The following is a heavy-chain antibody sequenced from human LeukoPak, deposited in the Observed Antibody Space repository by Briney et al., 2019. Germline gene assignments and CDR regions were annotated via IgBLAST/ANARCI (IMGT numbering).Heavy chain of an antibody. D-gene: IGHD3-3*01. Sequence: GESLKISCKGSGYSFTSYWIGWVRPMPGKGLEWMGIIYPGDSDTRYSPSFQRQVTISADKSISTAYLQWSSLKASDTAMYYCARQGLDYDFWSGYYGGYWGQGTLVTVSS. CDR3: ARQGLDYDFWSGYYGGY. J-gene: IGHJ4*02. CDR2: IYPGDSDT. CDR1: GYSFTSYW. V-gene: IGHV5-51*01.